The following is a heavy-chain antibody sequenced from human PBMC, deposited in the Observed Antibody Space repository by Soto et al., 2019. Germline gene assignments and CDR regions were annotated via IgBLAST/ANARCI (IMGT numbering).Heavy chain of an antibody. Sequence: ASQTLSLTWSVSGGSISSYYGSWIRQPPGKGLEWIGYIYYSGSTNYNPSLKSRVTISVDTSKNQFSLKLSSVTAADTAVYYCARAYGDYVFDFWGQGTLVTVSS. V-gene: IGHV4-59*01. CDR2: IYYSGST. CDR3: ARAYGDYVFDF. D-gene: IGHD4-17*01. CDR1: GGSISSYY. J-gene: IGHJ4*02.